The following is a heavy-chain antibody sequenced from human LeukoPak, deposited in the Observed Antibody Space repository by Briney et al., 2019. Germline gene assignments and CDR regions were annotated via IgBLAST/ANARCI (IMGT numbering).Heavy chain of an antibody. CDR1: GYTFTSYG. CDR3: ARESHVTREDY. V-gene: IGHV1-18*01. CDR2: ISANDGNT. Sequence: ASVKVSCKASGYTFTSYGISWVRQAPGQGLEWMGWISANDGNTDYPQKLQGRVTMTTDTSTSTAYMELRSLRSDDTAVYYCARESHVTREDYWGQGTLVTVSS. J-gene: IGHJ4*02. D-gene: IGHD3-10*01.